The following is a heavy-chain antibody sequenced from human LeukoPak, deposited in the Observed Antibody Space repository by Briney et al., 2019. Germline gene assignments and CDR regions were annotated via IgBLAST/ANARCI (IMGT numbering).Heavy chain of an antibody. D-gene: IGHD3-22*01. CDR2: ISYSGST. CDR3: ARANGKYYYDNSGYSYYFDY. J-gene: IGHJ4*02. CDR1: LGSISGYY. Sequence: SETLSLTCTVSLGSISGYYWSWIRQPPGKGLEWLGYISYSGSTYYNPSLKSRVTISVDTSKNHFPLNLSSVTAADTAVYYCARANGKYYYDNSGYSYYFDYWGQGTLVTVSS. V-gene: IGHV4-59*08.